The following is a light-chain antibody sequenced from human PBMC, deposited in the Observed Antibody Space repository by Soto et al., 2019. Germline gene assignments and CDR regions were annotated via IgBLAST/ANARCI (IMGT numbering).Light chain of an antibody. Sequence: QSVLTQPPSVSEAPRQRVTISCSGSRSNIGNNGVSWYQQLPGKAPKLLIYYDDLVPSGVSDRFSGSKSGTSASLAISGLQSEDEADYYCATWDDVLNGQVFGGGTKVTV. CDR2: YDD. V-gene: IGLV1-36*01. CDR3: ATWDDVLNGQV. J-gene: IGLJ2*01. CDR1: RSNIGNNG.